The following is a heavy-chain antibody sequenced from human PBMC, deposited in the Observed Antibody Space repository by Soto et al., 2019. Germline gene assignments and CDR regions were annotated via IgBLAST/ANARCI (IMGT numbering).Heavy chain of an antibody. J-gene: IGHJ6*02. Sequence: GASVKVSCKASGYTFTSYGINWVRQAPGQGLEWMGWISAYNGNTNYAQKLQGRVTMTTDTSTSTAYMELRSLRSDDTAVYYCARGRRYYDSSGYYYYYYGMDVWGQGTTVTVSS. CDR3: ARGRRYYDSSGYYYYYYGMDV. CDR1: GYTFTSYG. V-gene: IGHV1-18*01. D-gene: IGHD3-22*01. CDR2: ISAYNGNT.